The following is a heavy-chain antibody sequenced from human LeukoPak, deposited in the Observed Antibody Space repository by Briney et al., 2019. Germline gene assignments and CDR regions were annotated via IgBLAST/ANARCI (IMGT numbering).Heavy chain of an antibody. Sequence: GSLRLSCAASGFTFDDYGMSWVRQAPGKGLEWVSGINWNGGSTGYADSVKGRFTISRDNAKNSLYLQVNSLRAEDTALYYCARGDGYDFWSGYSPSYRYYMDVWGKGTTVTVSS. CDR1: GFTFDDYG. V-gene: IGHV3-20*04. CDR2: INWNGGST. CDR3: ARGDGYDFWSGYSPSYRYYMDV. J-gene: IGHJ6*03. D-gene: IGHD3-3*01.